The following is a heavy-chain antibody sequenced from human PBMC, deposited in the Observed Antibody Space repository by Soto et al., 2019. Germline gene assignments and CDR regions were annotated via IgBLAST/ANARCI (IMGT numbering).Heavy chain of an antibody. D-gene: IGHD2-21*02. Sequence: SVKVSCKASGGTFSSYAISWVRQAPGQGLEWMGGIIPIFGTANYAQKFQGRVTITADESTSTAYMELSSLRSEDTAVYYCAREGIAYCGGDCYGGMDVWGQGTTVTVS. CDR1: GGTFSSYA. V-gene: IGHV1-69*13. J-gene: IGHJ6*02. CDR2: IIPIFGTA. CDR3: AREGIAYCGGDCYGGMDV.